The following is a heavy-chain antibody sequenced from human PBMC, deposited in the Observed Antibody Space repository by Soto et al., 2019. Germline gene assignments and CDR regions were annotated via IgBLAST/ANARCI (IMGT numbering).Heavy chain of an antibody. D-gene: IGHD2-21*01. CDR2: IRSKAYGGTT. J-gene: IGHJ6*03. CDR1: GFTFGDYA. V-gene: IGHV3-49*03. Sequence: PGWSLRLSCTAYGFTFGDYAMSWFRQAPGKGLEWVGFIRSKAYGGTTEYAASVKGRFTISRDDSKSIAYLQMNSLKTEDTAVYYCTRTHIVVVIAIMSGLMGVWGKGTTVTVSS. CDR3: TRTHIVVVIAIMSGLMGV.